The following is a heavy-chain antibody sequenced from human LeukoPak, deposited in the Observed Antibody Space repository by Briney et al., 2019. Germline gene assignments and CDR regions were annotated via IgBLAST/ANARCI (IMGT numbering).Heavy chain of an antibody. Sequence: PGRSLRLSCAASGFTFSSYGMHWVRQAPGKGPEWVAVISYDGSNKYYADSVKGRFTISRDNSKNTLYLQMNSLRAEDTAVYYCAKESRDGYNYGYYYGMDVWGQGTTVTVSS. CDR2: ISYDGSNK. D-gene: IGHD5-24*01. CDR1: GFTFSSYG. J-gene: IGHJ6*02. CDR3: AKESRDGYNYGYYYGMDV. V-gene: IGHV3-30*18.